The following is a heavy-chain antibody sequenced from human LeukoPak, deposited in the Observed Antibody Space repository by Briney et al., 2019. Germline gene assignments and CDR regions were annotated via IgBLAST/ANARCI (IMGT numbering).Heavy chain of an antibody. CDR1: GFTFSSYS. V-gene: IGHV3-21*01. Sequence: GGSLRLSCAASGFTFSSYSMNWVRQAPGKGLEWVSSISSSSSYIYYADSVKGRFTISRDNAKNSLYLQMNSLRAEDTAVYYCARASRAGYDVFDYWGQGTLVTVSS. J-gene: IGHJ4*02. D-gene: IGHD5-12*01. CDR2: ISSSSSYI. CDR3: ARASRAGYDVFDY.